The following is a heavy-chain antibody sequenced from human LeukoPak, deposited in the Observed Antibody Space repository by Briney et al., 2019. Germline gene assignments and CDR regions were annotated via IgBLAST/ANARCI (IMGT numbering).Heavy chain of an antibody. Sequence: SETLSLTCAVYGGSFSGYYWSWIRQPPGKGLEWIGEINHSGSTNYNPSLKSRVTISVDTSKNQFSLKLSSVTAADTAMYYCATSSGSISYAYDYWGQGTLVTVSS. CDR3: ATSSGSISYAYDY. CDR2: INHSGST. V-gene: IGHV4-34*01. D-gene: IGHD1-26*01. CDR1: GGSFSGYY. J-gene: IGHJ4*02.